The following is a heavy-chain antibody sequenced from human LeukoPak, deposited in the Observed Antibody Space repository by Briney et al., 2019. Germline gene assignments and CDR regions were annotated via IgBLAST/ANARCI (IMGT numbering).Heavy chain of an antibody. D-gene: IGHD3-3*01. Sequence: GGSLRLSCAASGFTFSSYAMSWVRQAPGKGLEWVSAISGSGGSTYYADSVKGRFTISRDNSKNTLYLQTNSLRAEDTAVYYCAKAPYYDFWSGYPDAFDIWGQGTMVTVSS. J-gene: IGHJ3*02. CDR1: GFTFSSYA. V-gene: IGHV3-23*01. CDR2: ISGSGGST. CDR3: AKAPYYDFWSGYPDAFDI.